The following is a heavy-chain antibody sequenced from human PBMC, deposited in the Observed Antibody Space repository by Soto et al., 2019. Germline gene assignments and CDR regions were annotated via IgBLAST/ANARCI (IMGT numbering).Heavy chain of an antibody. Sequence: EVQLLESGGGLVQPGGSLRLSCAASGFTFNTYAMSWVRQAPGKGLEWVSIISGSGDTTFYADSVKGRFPISRDNSTHTLYLQRISLRAEDTGLCHSEKVSPEVNWNDFDYWGQGTPVTVSS. D-gene: IGHD1-1*01. CDR1: GFTFNTYA. J-gene: IGHJ4*02. V-gene: IGHV3-23*01. CDR2: ISGSGDTT. CDR3: EKVSPEVNWNDFDY.